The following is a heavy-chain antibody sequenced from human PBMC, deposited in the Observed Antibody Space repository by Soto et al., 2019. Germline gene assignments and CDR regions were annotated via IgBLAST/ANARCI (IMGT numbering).Heavy chain of an antibody. J-gene: IGHJ3*02. V-gene: IGHV1-18*01. CDR1: GYTFTSYG. CDR3: ASDRRYCSSTSCYDAFDI. D-gene: IGHD2-2*01. CDR2: ISAYNGNT. Sequence: ASVKVSCKASGYTFTSYGISWVRQAPGQGLEWMGWISAYNGNTNYAQKLQGRVTMTTDTSTSTAYMGLRSLRSDDTAVYYCASDRRYCSSTSCYDAFDIWGQGTMVTVSS.